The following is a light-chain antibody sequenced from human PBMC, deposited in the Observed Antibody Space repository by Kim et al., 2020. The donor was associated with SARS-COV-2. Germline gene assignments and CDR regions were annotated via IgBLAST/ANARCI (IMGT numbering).Light chain of an antibody. V-gene: IGLV2-14*03. CDR3: SSYTSSSTVV. Sequence: GKSVTISQSGPSRCVGGYNYVAWYQQHPGKAPRLMIYDVSNRPSGVSNRFSGSKSGNTASLTISGLQAEDEADYYCSSYTSSSTVVFGGGTQLTVL. CDR1: SRCVGGYNY. J-gene: IGLJ2*01. CDR2: DVS.